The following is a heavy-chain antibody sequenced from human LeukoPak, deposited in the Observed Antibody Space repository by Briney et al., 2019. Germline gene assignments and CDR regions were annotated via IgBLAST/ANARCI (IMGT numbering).Heavy chain of an antibody. D-gene: IGHD3-3*01. Sequence: PSETLSLTCAVYGGSFSDYYWTWLRQPPGKGLEWIGEINHSGSTNYSPSLKSRVTISVDTSKNQFSLKLSSVTAADTAVYYCARVAVTIFGVVIIPDDWFDPWGQGTLVTVSS. CDR2: INHSGST. CDR3: ARVAVTIFGVVIIPDDWFDP. CDR1: GGSFSDYY. J-gene: IGHJ5*02. V-gene: IGHV4-34*01.